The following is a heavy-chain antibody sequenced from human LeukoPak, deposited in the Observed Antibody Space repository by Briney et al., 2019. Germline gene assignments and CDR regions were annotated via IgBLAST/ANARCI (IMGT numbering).Heavy chain of an antibody. CDR2: INPNSGGT. CDR3: ARGQFVVVPAALNWFDP. J-gene: IGHJ5*02. Sequence: ASVKVSCKASGYTFTGYYMHWVRQAPGQGLEWMGWINPNSGGTNYAQKFQGRVTMTRDTSISTAYMELSRLRSDDTAVYYCARGQFVVVPAALNWFDPWGQGTLVTVSS. CDR1: GYTFTGYY. D-gene: IGHD2-2*01. V-gene: IGHV1-2*02.